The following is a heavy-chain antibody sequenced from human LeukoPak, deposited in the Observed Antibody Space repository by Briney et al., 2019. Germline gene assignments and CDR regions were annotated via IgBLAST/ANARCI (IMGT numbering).Heavy chain of an antibody. CDR3: AKGSSRPPNAFDI. CDR2: IRQDGSEK. D-gene: IGHD6-6*01. V-gene: IGHV3-7*01. CDR1: GFTFSRHW. Sequence: GGSLRLSCAASGFTFSRHWMSWVRQAPGKGLEWVASIRQDGSEKHYVDSVEGRFTISRDNAKNSLHLQMNSLRAEDTAVYYCAKGSSRPPNAFDIWGQGTLVTVSS. J-gene: IGHJ3*02.